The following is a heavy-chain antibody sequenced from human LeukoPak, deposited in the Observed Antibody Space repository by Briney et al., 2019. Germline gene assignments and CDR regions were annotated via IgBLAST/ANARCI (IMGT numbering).Heavy chain of an antibody. V-gene: IGHV3-7*03. CDR1: GFTFSSYV. CDR2: INHNGNVN. J-gene: IGHJ6*02. CDR3: ARGGGLDV. Sequence: GGSLRLSCAASGFTFSSYVMNWARQAPGKGLEWVASINHNGNVNYYVDSVKGRFTISRDNAKNSLYLQMSNLKAEDTAVYFCARGGGLDVWGQGATVTVSS. D-gene: IGHD3-16*01.